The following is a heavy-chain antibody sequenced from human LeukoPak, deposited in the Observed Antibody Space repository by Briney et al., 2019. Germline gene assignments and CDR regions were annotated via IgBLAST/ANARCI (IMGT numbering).Heavy chain of an antibody. CDR3: VRGNYCSGGSCYHYYYYYMDV. CDR1: GGSFNGYY. J-gene: IGHJ6*03. V-gene: IGHV4-34*01. CDR2: INHSGST. D-gene: IGHD2-15*01. Sequence: SETLSLTCAVYGGSFNGYYWSWIRQPPGKGLEWIGEINHSGSTNYNPSLKSRVTISVDMSNNQFSLKLNSVTAADTAVYYCVRGNYCSGGSCYHYYYYYMDVWGKGTTVTVSS.